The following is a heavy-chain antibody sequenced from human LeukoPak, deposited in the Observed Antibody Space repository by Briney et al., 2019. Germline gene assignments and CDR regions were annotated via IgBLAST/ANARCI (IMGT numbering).Heavy chain of an antibody. CDR2: VDPEDGET. Sequence: ATVKISCKVSGYTFTYYYMHWVQQAPGKGLEWMGLVDPEDGETIYAEKFQGRVTITADTSTDTAYMELSSLRSEDTAVYYCATWGPPSLGATTNWYFDLWGRGTLVTVSS. CDR1: GYTFTYYY. CDR3: ATWGPPSLGATTNWYFDL. D-gene: IGHD1-26*01. J-gene: IGHJ2*01. V-gene: IGHV1-69-2*01.